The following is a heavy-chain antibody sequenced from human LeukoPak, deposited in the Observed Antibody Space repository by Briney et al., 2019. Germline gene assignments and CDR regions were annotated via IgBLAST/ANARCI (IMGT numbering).Heavy chain of an antibody. CDR1: GGSISSYY. CDR2: IYYSGST. D-gene: IGHD2-15*01. J-gene: IGHJ4*02. CDR3: AREDCSGGSXYFYY. V-gene: IGHV4-59*01. Sequence: PSETLSLTCTVSGGSISSYYWSWIRQPPGKGLEWIGYIYYSGSTNYNPSLKSRVTISVDTSENQFSLKLSSVTAADTAVYYCAREDCSGGSXYFYYWGQGTLVTVSS.